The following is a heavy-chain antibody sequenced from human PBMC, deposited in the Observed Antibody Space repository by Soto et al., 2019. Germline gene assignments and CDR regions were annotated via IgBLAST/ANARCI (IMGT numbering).Heavy chain of an antibody. V-gene: IGHV4-31*03. J-gene: IGHJ5*02. CDR2: IYYSGST. CDR3: ARSVFP. Sequence: QVQLQESGPGLVKPSQTLSLTCTVSGGSISSGGYYWTWIRQHPGKGLEWIGYIYYSGSTYYNPALQSRVTISVDTSKNQFSLTPSSVTASETTVYYCARSVFPWGQGTLVTVSS. CDR1: GGSISSGGYY.